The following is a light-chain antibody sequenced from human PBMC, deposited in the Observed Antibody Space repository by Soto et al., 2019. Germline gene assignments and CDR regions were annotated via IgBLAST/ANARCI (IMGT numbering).Light chain of an antibody. CDR3: QQSYSTPRP. CDR1: QSISSY. Sequence: EIQVTQSPSSLSASVGDRVTITCRASQSISSYLNWYQQKPGKAPKLLIYAASSLQSGVPSRFSGSGSGTDFTLTISSLQPEDFATYYCQQSYSTPRPFGQGTKVAIK. J-gene: IGKJ1*01. CDR2: AAS. V-gene: IGKV1-39*01.